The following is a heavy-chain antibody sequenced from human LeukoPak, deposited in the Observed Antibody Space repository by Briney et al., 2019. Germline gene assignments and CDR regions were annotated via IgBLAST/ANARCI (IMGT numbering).Heavy chain of an antibody. CDR3: VRRMVGAIRPFDY. V-gene: IGHV4-30-4*01. J-gene: IGHJ4*02. CDR2: MYYSGST. D-gene: IGHD1-26*01. Sequence: SQTLSLTCTVSGGPISSGDYYWSWIRQPPGKGLEWIGYMYYSGSTYYNPSLKSRVTISVDTSKNQFSLKLSSVTAADTAVYYCVRRMVGAIRPFDYWGQGTLVTVSS. CDR1: GGPISSGDYY.